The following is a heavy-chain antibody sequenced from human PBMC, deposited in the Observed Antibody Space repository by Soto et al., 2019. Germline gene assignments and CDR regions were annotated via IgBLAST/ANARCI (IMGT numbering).Heavy chain of an antibody. D-gene: IGHD3-22*01. Sequence: PSETLSLTCTVSGGSISSYYWSWIRQPAGKGLEWIGRIYTSGSTNYNPSLKSRVTMSVDTSKNQFSLKLSSVTAADTAVYYCAGDRYYDSSGYPLFHYWGQGTLVTVSS. CDR2: IYTSGST. J-gene: IGHJ4*02. CDR3: AGDRYYDSSGYPLFHY. V-gene: IGHV4-4*07. CDR1: GGSISSYY.